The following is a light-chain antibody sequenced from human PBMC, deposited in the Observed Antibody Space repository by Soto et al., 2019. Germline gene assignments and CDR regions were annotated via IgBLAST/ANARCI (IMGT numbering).Light chain of an antibody. CDR2: DVS. CDR3: SSFTASNTFD. V-gene: IGLV2-14*03. CDR1: SSDIGGSNY. Sequence: QSALTQPASVSGSPGQSITISCTGTSSDIGGSNYISWYQQHPGKAPKLMIYDVSSRPSGVSNRFSGSKSGNTASLTISGLQADDEADYYCSSFTASNTFDFGGGTQVTVL. J-gene: IGLJ2*01.